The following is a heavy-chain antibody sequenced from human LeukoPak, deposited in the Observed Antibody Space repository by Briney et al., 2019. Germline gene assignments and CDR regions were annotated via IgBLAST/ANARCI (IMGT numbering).Heavy chain of an antibody. CDR1: GFTFSSYW. J-gene: IGHJ4*02. CDR3: GRGGLTGQMGAFDY. CDR2: INSDGGST. V-gene: IGHV3-74*01. Sequence: PGGSLRLSCAASGFTFSSYWMHWVRQAPGKGLEWVSRINSDGGSTTYVDSVKGRFTISRDNAKNTMYLQMSSLRAEDSAVYYCGRGGLTGQMGAFDYWGQGALVTVST. D-gene: IGHD3-9*01.